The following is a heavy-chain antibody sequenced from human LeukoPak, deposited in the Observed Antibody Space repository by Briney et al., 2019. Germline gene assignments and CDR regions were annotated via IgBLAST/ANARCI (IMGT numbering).Heavy chain of an antibody. CDR2: IYYSGST. CDR1: GGSISSYY. V-gene: IGHV4-59*08. D-gene: IGHD4-17*01. J-gene: IGHJ1*01. Sequence: SETLSLTCTVSGGSISSYYWSWIRQPPGKGLEWIGYIYYSGSTNYNPSLKSRVTISVDTSKNQFSLKLSSVTAADTAVYYCARAYGDVDTEYFQHWGQGTLVTVSS. CDR3: ARAYGDVDTEYFQH.